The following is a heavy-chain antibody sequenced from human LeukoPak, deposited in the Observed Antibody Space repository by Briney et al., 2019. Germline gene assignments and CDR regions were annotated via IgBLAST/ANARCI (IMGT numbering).Heavy chain of an antibody. CDR3: ARHGYYDSSGYYYLLDY. D-gene: IGHD3-22*01. CDR2: IYYSGST. Sequence: GSLRLSCAASGFTFSDYYMSWIRQPPGKGLEWIGSIYYSGSTYYNPSLKSRVTISVDTSKNQFSLKLSSVTAADTAVYYCARHGYYDSSGYYYLLDYWGQGTLVTVSS. CDR1: GFTFSDYY. J-gene: IGHJ4*02. V-gene: IGHV4-39*01.